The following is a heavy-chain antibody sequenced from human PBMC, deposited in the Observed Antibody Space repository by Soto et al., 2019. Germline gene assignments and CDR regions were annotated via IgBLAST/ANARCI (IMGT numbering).Heavy chain of an antibody. V-gene: IGHV4-59*01. Sequence: ETLSLTCTVSGGPISSYYWSWIRQPPGKGLDWIGYIYYSGSTTYNPSLKSRVTISVDTSKNQFSLKLSSVTAADTAVYYCAXXXXXXYXDYWGQRTLVTVSS. CDR2: IYYSGST. J-gene: IGHJ4*02. CDR3: AXXXXXXYXDY. CDR1: GGPISSYY.